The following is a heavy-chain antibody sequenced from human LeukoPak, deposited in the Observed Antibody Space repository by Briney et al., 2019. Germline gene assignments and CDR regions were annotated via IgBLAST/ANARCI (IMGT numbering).Heavy chain of an antibody. CDR1: GFTFSSYA. CDR2: ISGSGGST. J-gene: IGHJ4*02. D-gene: IGHD3-10*01. Sequence: GGSLRLSCAASGFTFSSYAMNWVRQAPGKGLEWVSAISGSGGSTYYADSVKGRFTISRDNSKNTLYLRMKSLRADDTAVYYCAKDDGSGTTDYWGQGTLVTVSS. CDR3: AKDDGSGTTDY. V-gene: IGHV3-23*01.